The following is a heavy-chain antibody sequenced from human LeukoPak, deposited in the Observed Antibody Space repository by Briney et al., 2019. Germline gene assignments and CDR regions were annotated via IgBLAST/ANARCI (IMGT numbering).Heavy chain of an antibody. V-gene: IGHV1-2*02. Sequence: ASVKVSCKASGYTFTGYYMHWVRQAPGQGLEWMGWINPNSGGTNYAQKFQGRVTISVDTSKNQFSLKLSSVTAADTAVYYCASYCSGGSCYSVDPWGQGTLVTVSS. CDR2: INPNSGGT. CDR3: ASYCSGGSCYSVDP. J-gene: IGHJ5*02. CDR1: GYTFTGYY. D-gene: IGHD2-15*01.